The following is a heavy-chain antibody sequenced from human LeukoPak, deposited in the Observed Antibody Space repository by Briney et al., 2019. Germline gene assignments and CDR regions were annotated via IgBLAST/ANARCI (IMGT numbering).Heavy chain of an antibody. CDR3: ARVGEYYYDSSGYYNLPFDY. Sequence: SVKVSCKASGGTFSSYAISWVRQAPGQGLEWMGGIIPIFGTANYAQKFQGRVTIIADESTSTAYMELSSLRSEDTAVYYCARVGEYYYDSSGYYNLPFDYWGQGTLVTVSS. J-gene: IGHJ4*02. D-gene: IGHD3-22*01. CDR2: IIPIFGTA. CDR1: GGTFSSYA. V-gene: IGHV1-69*13.